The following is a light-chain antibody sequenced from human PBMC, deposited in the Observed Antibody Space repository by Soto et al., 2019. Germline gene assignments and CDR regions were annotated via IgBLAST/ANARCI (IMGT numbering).Light chain of an antibody. Sequence: EIVMTQSPATLSVSPVGRATLSCRASQSVSRNLAWYQQKPGQAPRLLIYDASTRATGTPARFSGSGSGTKFTLSISSLQSEDFAVYYCQKYNNWPINFGQGTRLEIK. CDR2: DAS. CDR3: QKYNNWPIN. CDR1: QSVSRN. J-gene: IGKJ5*01. V-gene: IGKV3D-15*01.